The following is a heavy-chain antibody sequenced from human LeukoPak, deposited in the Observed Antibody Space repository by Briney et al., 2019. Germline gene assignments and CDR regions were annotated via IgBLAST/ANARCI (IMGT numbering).Heavy chain of an antibody. D-gene: IGHD4-17*01. CDR3: ARSSWGLYGDYVSGWFDP. Sequence: SETLSLTCTVSGGSISSYYWSWIRQPPGKGLEWIGDIYYSGSTNYNPSLKSRVTISVDTSKNQFSLELSSVTAADTAVYYCARSSWGLYGDYVSGWFDPWGQGTLVTVSS. CDR1: GGSISSYY. V-gene: IGHV4-59*01. CDR2: IYYSGST. J-gene: IGHJ5*02.